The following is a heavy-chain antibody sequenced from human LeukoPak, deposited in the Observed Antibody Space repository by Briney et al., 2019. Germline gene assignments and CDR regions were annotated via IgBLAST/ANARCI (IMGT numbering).Heavy chain of an antibody. J-gene: IGHJ4*02. Sequence: ASVKVSCKASGYTFTNYYMHWVRQAPGQGLKWMGIINPVNGATSYAQEFQGRVTMTRDTSTSTVYMELSSLTSEDTAVYYCARGRRQLRLTDYFDYWGQGTLVTVSS. D-gene: IGHD5-18*01. CDR2: INPVNGAT. CDR3: ARGRRQLRLTDYFDY. CDR1: GYTFTNYY. V-gene: IGHV1-46*01.